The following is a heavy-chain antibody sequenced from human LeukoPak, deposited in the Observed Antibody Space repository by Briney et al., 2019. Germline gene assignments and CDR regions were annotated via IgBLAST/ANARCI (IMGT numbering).Heavy chain of an antibody. CDR3: ARGGPGSSGWYTRRNYMDV. V-gene: IGHV1-18*01. Sequence: GASVKVSCKASGYTFTSYGISWVRQAPGQGLEWMGWISAYNGNTNYAQKLQGRVTMTTDTSTSTAYMELRSLRSDDTAVYYCARGGPGSSGWYTRRNYMDVWGKGTTVTVSS. J-gene: IGHJ6*03. CDR2: ISAYNGNT. D-gene: IGHD6-19*01. CDR1: GYTFTSYG.